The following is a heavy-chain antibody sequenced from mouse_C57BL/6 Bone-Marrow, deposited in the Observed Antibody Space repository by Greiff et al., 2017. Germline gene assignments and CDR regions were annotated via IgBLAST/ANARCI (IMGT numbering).Heavy chain of an antibody. V-gene: IGHV5-6*01. Sequence: VQLKESGGDLVKPGGSLKFSCAASGFTFSSYGMSWVRQTPDKRLEWVATISSGGSYTYYPDSVKGRFTISRDNAKNTLYLQMSSLKSEDTAMYYCGGQRHDMDYWGQGTSVTVSS. J-gene: IGHJ4*01. CDR1: GFTFSSYG. CDR3: GGQRHDMDY. CDR2: ISSGGSYT.